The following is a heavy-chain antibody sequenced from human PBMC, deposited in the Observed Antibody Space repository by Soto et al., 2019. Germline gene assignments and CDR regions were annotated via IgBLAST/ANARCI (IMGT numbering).Heavy chain of an antibody. Sequence: RASVKVSCKASGGTFSSYSISWVLQAPGQGLEWMGGIIPIFGTANYAQKFQGRVTITADESTSTAYMELSSLRSEDTAVYYCAREPYYYDSSGYYYVPYYFDYWGQGTLVTVSS. J-gene: IGHJ4*02. CDR1: GGTFSSYS. D-gene: IGHD3-22*01. V-gene: IGHV1-69*13. CDR3: AREPYYYDSSGYYYVPYYFDY. CDR2: IIPIFGTA.